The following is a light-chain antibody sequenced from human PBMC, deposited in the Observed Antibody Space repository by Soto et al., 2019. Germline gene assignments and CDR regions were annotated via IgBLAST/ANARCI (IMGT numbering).Light chain of an antibody. CDR1: QSISNY. Sequence: MQMTQPPSSLSASVGGRVSITCRLNQSISNYLNWYQQKPGKAPKLLIYAASSWQSGVPSRFSGSGSGTDFTLIISSLQPEDFATYYCHQIYRILMCTLGQVGNLDIK. J-gene: IGKJ2*02. CDR3: HQIYRILMCT. CDR2: AAS. V-gene: IGKV1-39*01.